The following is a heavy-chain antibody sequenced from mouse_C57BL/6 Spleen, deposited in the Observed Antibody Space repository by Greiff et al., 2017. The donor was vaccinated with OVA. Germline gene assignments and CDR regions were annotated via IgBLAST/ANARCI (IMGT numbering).Heavy chain of an antibody. CDR2: IYPSDSET. CDR3: ARGGTTVVASYYAMDY. Sequence: VQLQQPGAELVRPGSSVKLSCKASGYTFPSYWMDWVKQRPGQGLEWIGNIYPSDSETHYNQKFKDKATLTVDKSSSTAYMQLSSLTSEDSAVYYCARGGTTVVASYYAMDYWGQGTSVTVSS. D-gene: IGHD1-1*01. J-gene: IGHJ4*01. CDR1: GYTFPSYW. V-gene: IGHV1-61*01.